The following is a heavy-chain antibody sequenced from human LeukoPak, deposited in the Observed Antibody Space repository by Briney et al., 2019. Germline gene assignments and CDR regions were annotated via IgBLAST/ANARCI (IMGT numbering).Heavy chain of an antibody. CDR2: ISGSGGST. J-gene: IGHJ6*03. Sequence: PGGSLRLSCAASGFTFSSYAMSWVRQAPGKGLEWVSAISGSGGSTYYADSMKGRFTISRDNSKNTLYLQMNSLRAEDTAVYYCAKVPSTYYYGSGRVGYYMDVWGKGTTVTVSS. CDR1: GFTFSSYA. V-gene: IGHV3-23*01. D-gene: IGHD3-10*01. CDR3: AKVPSTYYYGSGRVGYYMDV.